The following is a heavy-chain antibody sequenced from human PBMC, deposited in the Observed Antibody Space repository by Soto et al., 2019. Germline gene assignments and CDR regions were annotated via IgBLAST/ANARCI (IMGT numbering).Heavy chain of an antibody. Sequence: ASVKVSCKASGYTFSSYDINWVRQATGQGLEWMGWMNPSSGHAGYAQKFQGRVTMTRDTAISTAYMELSSLRSDDTAFYYCASSRSANPVAFDIWGQGTMVTVS. CDR2: MNPSSGHA. V-gene: IGHV1-8*01. D-gene: IGHD1-26*01. J-gene: IGHJ3*02. CDR1: GYTFSSYD. CDR3: ASSRSANPVAFDI.